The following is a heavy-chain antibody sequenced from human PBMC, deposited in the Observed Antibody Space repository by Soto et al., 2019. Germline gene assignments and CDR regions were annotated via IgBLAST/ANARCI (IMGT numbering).Heavy chain of an antibody. CDR1: GGSMNGYY. D-gene: IGHD3-10*01. Sequence: SETLSLTCTVSGGSMNGYYWSWIRQPPGKGLEWIAYIYYSGSTNYNPSLKSRVTISVDTSKNQCSLELSSVTAADTGVYYCARWGSGARYFDHWGQGTLVTVSS. J-gene: IGHJ4*02. V-gene: IGHV4-59*01. CDR3: ARWGSGARYFDH. CDR2: IYYSGST.